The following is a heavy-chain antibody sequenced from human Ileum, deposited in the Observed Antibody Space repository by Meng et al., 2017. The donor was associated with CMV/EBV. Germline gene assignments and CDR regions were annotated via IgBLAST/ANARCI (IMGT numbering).Heavy chain of an antibody. J-gene: IGHJ4*02. Sequence: GESLKISCAASRFTFSDYFMSWIRQAPGKGLEWLSYISNSGSSIYYADSVKGRFTISRVNAKNSLYLQMNSLRADDTAVYYCARRRDYFDSWGQGTLVTVSS. V-gene: IGHV3-11*04. CDR3: ARRRDYFDS. CDR2: ISNSGSSI. CDR1: RFTFSDYF.